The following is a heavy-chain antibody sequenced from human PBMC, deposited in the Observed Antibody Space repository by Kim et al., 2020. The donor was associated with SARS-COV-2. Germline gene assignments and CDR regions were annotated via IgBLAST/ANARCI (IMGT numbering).Heavy chain of an antibody. CDR1: GYNFINYG. J-gene: IGHJ4*02. CDR2: INTNTGNP. Sequence: ASVKVSCKASGYNFINYGLNWVRQAPGQGLEWMGWINTNTGNPTYAQGFTGRFVFSLDTSVSTAYLQISSLKAEDTAVYYCARPLTYGEYAYWGQGTLGT. CDR3: ARPLTYGEYAY. D-gene: IGHD4-17*01. V-gene: IGHV7-4-1*02.